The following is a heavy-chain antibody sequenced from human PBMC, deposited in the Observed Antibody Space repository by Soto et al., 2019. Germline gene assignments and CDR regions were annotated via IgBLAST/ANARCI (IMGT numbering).Heavy chain of an antibody. V-gene: IGHV3-30*18. J-gene: IGHJ4*02. CDR1: GFTFSSYG. D-gene: IGHD4-17*01. CDR3: AKALSTVTKGDY. Sequence: GGSLRLSCAASGFTFSSYGMHWVRQAPGKGLEWVAVISYDGSNKYYADSVKGRFTISRDNSKNTLYLQMNSLRAEDTAVYYCAKALSTVTKGDYWGQGTLVTVSS. CDR2: ISYDGSNK.